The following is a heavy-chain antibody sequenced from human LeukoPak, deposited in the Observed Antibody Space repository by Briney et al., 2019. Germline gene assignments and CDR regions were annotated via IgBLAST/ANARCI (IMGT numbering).Heavy chain of an antibody. CDR2: IYSSGST. D-gene: IGHD3-22*01. CDR3: ARGGSGYSTDY. Sequence: PSETLSLTCTVSGGSFSTYYWTWIRQPPGEGLEWVGYIYSSGSTNYNPSLKSRVTISVDTSKNQFSLKLSSATAADTAVYYCARGGSGYSTDYWGQGTLVTVSS. V-gene: IGHV4-59*01. J-gene: IGHJ4*02. CDR1: GGSFSTYY.